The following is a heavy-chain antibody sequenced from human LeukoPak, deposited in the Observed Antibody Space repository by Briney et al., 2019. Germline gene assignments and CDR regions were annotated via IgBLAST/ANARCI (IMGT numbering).Heavy chain of an antibody. J-gene: IGHJ3*02. CDR2: ISSSSSYI. Sequence: GGSLRLSCAASGFTFSSYSMNWVRQAPGKGLEWVSSISSSSSYIYYADSVKGRFTISRDNAKNSLYLQMNSLRAEDTAVYYCARERAWFGKNDAFDIWGRGTMVTVSS. V-gene: IGHV3-21*01. CDR3: ARERAWFGKNDAFDI. D-gene: IGHD3-10*01. CDR1: GFTFSSYS.